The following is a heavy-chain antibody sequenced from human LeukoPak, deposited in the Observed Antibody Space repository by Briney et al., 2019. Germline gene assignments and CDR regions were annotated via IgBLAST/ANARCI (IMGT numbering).Heavy chain of an antibody. CDR1: GGSISSGGYS. J-gene: IGHJ4*02. Sequence: SETLSLTCAVSGGSISSGGYSWSWIRQPPGKGLEWIGYIYYSGSTYYNPSLKSRVTISVDTSKNQFSLKLSSVTAADTAVYYCARHQATTYYYDSSGYYPPLGWGQGTLVTVSS. V-gene: IGHV4-30-2*03. CDR3: ARHQATTYYYDSSGYYPPLG. CDR2: IYYSGST. D-gene: IGHD3-22*01.